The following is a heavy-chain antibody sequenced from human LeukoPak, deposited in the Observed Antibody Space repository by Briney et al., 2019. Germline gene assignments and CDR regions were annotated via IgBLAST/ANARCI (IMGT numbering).Heavy chain of an antibody. Sequence: PGRSLRLSCAASGFTFSSYGMHWVRQAPGKGLEWVAVIPYDGSNKYYADSVKGRFTISRDNSKDTLYLQMNSLRAEDTAVYYCAKQYGDHYWYFDFWGRGTLVTVSS. V-gene: IGHV3-30*18. J-gene: IGHJ2*01. CDR2: IPYDGSNK. CDR3: AKQYGDHYWYFDF. D-gene: IGHD2-21*02. CDR1: GFTFSSYG.